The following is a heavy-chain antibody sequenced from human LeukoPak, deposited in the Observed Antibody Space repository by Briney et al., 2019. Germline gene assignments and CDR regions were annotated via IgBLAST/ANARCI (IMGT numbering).Heavy chain of an antibody. V-gene: IGHV3-48*03. D-gene: IGHD4-23*01. J-gene: IGHJ4*02. CDR1: GFPFSSYE. CDR2: ISSGGSPI. Sequence: QAGGSLRLSCAASGFPFSSYEMHWVRQAPGKGLEWISYISSGGSPIYYADSVKGRFTVSRDNAKNSLSLQMNSLRAEDTAVYYCATQGRGNSRLGYWGQGTLVTVSS. CDR3: ATQGRGNSRLGY.